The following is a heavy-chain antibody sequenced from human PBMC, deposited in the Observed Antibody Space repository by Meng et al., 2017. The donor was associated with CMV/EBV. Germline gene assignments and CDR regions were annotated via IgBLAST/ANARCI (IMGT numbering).Heavy chain of an antibody. J-gene: IGHJ5*02. Sequence: QRQLQESGPGLVKPSGTLSLTCTVSGGSISSSSYYWGWIRQPPGKGLEWIGSIYYSGSTYYNPSLKSRVTISVDTSKNQFSLKLSSVTAAATAVYYCARGVVTMIVVYDPWGQGTLVTVSS. CDR1: GGSISSSSYY. D-gene: IGHD3-22*01. V-gene: IGHV4-39*07. CDR2: IYYSGST. CDR3: ARGVVTMIVVYDP.